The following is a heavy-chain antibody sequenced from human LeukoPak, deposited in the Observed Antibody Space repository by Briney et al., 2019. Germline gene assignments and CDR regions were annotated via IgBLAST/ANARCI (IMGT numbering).Heavy chain of an antibody. V-gene: IGHV4-4*08. J-gene: IGHJ6*03. Sequence: SETLSLTCTVSGGSISSYYWSWIRQPPGKGLEWIGYIYTSGSTNYNPSLKSRVTMSVDTSKNQFSLKLSSVTAADTAVYYCARGTGDYYYYMDVWGKGTTVTVSS. CDR2: IYTSGST. CDR1: GGSISSYY. CDR3: ARGTGDYYYYMDV. D-gene: IGHD7-27*01.